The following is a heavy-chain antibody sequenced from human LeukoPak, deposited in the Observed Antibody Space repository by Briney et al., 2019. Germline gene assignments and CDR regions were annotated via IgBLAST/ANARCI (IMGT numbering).Heavy chain of an antibody. Sequence: GGSLRLSCAASGFTFSDSRMSWVRQAPGKGLEWLAYISSTRSTIYYADSVKGRFTISRDNSQNTLYLQMNSLRAEDTAVYYCAKAGLGVFCSSTSCPQSWFDPWGQGTLVTVSS. CDR3: AKAGLGVFCSSTSCPQSWFDP. D-gene: IGHD2-2*01. V-gene: IGHV3-48*01. J-gene: IGHJ5*02. CDR2: ISSTRSTI. CDR1: GFTFSDSR.